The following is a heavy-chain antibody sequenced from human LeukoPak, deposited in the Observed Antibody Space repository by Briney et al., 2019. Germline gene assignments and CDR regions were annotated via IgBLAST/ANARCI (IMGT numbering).Heavy chain of an antibody. D-gene: IGHD3-10*01. J-gene: IGHJ6*02. CDR2: INSDGSST. CDR1: GFTFSSYW. CDR3: ARPLGRDGYYYYGMDV. Sequence: GGSLRLSCAASGFTFSSYWMHWVRQAPGKGLVWLSRINSDGSSTSYADSVKGRFTISRDNAKNTLYLQMNSLRAEDTAVYYCARPLGRDGYYYYGMDVWGQGTTVTVSS. V-gene: IGHV3-74*01.